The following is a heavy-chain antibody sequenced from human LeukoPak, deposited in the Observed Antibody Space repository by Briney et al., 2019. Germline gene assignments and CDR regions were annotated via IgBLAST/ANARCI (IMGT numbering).Heavy chain of an antibody. V-gene: IGHV3-7*05. CDR1: GFTFSNYW. CDR3: ARDESYSRDY. D-gene: IGHD6-13*01. J-gene: IGHJ4*02. Sequence: PGGSLRLSCAASGFTFSNYWMSWVRQAPGKGLEWVANIKHDGSEKYYVDSVKGRFTISRDNAKNSLYLQMNRLRAEDTAVYYCARDESYSRDYWGQGTLVTVSS. CDR2: IKHDGSEK.